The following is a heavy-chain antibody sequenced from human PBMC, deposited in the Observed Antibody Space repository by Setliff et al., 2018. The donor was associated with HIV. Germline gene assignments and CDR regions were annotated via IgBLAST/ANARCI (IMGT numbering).Heavy chain of an antibody. CDR1: GYTFTSYY. V-gene: IGHV1-46*01. D-gene: IGHD3-22*01. Sequence: ASVKVSCKASGYTFTSYYMHWVRQAPGQGLEWMGIINPSGGSTSYAQKFQGRVTMTRDTSTSTVYMELSSLRSEDTAVYYCARAHDNHDSSGYSHDYWGQGTLVTVSS. CDR3: ARAHDNHDSSGYSHDY. CDR2: INPSGGST. J-gene: IGHJ4*02.